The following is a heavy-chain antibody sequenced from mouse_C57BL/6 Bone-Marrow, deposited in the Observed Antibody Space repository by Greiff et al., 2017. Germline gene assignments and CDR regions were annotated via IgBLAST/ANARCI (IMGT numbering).Heavy chain of an antibody. J-gene: IGHJ2*01. CDR2: ISSGGSYT. Sequence: EVHLVESGGDLVKPGGSLKLSCAASGFTFSSYGMSWVRQTPDKRLEWVATISSGGSYTYYPDSVKGRFTISRDNAKNTLYLQMSSLKSEDTAMYYCAVSPITTVVALDYWGQGTTLTVSS. CDR3: AVSPITTVVALDY. CDR1: GFTFSSYG. V-gene: IGHV5-6*01. D-gene: IGHD1-1*01.